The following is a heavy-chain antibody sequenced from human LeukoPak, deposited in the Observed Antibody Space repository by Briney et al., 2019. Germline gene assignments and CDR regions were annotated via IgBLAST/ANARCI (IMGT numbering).Heavy chain of an antibody. CDR3: ARVRRSPYYYYMDV. V-gene: IGHV4-59*01. CDR1: GGSISSYY. J-gene: IGHJ6*03. Sequence: SETLSLTCTVSGGSISSYYWSGIRQPPGKGLEWIGYIYYSGSTNYNPSLKSRVTISVDTSKNQFSLKLSSVTAADTAVYYCARVRRSPYYYYMDVWGKGTTVTVSS. D-gene: IGHD3-16*01. CDR2: IYYSGST.